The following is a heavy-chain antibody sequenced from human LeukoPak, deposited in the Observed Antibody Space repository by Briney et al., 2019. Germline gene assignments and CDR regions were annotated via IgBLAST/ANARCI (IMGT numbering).Heavy chain of an antibody. CDR3: AKESSGGWYFDY. CDR2: IRSSGSTI. Sequence: GGSLRLSCTASGFTFSSYSMNWVRQAPGKGLEWVSYIRSSGSTIYYADSVKGRFTISRDNAKNSLYLQMNSLRAEDTAVYYCAKESSGGWYFDYWGQGTLVTVSS. D-gene: IGHD6-19*01. CDR1: GFTFSSYS. J-gene: IGHJ4*02. V-gene: IGHV3-48*04.